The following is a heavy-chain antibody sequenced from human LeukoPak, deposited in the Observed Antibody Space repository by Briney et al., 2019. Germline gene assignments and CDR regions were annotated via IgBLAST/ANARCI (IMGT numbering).Heavy chain of an antibody. CDR2: ISSSSSTI. D-gene: IGHD2-2*01. CDR1: GFTFSSYA. V-gene: IGHV3-48*01. J-gene: IGHJ4*02. Sequence: PGGSLRLSCAASGFTFSSYAMHWVRQAPGKGLEWVSYISSSSSTIYYADSVKGRFTISRDNAKNSLYLQMNSLRAEDTAVYYCARIGSSDFDYWGQGTLVTVSS. CDR3: ARIGSSDFDY.